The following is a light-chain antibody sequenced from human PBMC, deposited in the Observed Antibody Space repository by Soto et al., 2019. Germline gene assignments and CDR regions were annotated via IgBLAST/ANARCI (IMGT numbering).Light chain of an antibody. Sequence: EIVMTQSPATLSVSPGERATLSCRASQSVSRNLAWYQQKPGQAPRLLIYGASTRATVIAARISGSGSGTEFILTISSLQSEDFAVYYCQQYTKWPLTFGGGTKVEIK. CDR1: QSVSRN. CDR2: GAS. V-gene: IGKV3-15*01. J-gene: IGKJ4*01. CDR3: QQYTKWPLT.